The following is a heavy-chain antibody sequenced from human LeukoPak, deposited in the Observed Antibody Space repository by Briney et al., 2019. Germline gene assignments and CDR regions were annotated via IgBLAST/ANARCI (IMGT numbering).Heavy chain of an antibody. CDR3: ARAPYCSSTSCYGGYFDY. D-gene: IGHD2-2*01. CDR1: GGSISSYY. V-gene: IGHV4-59*01. Sequence: PSETLSLTCTVSGGSISSYYWSWIRQPPGKGLEWIGYIYYSGSTNYNPSLKSRVTISVDTSKNQFSLKLSSVTAADTAVYYCARAPYCSSTSCYGGYFDYWGQGTLVTVSS. CDR2: IYYSGST. J-gene: IGHJ4*02.